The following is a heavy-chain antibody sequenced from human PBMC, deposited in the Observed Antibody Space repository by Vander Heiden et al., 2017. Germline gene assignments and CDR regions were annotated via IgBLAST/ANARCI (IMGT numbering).Heavy chain of an antibody. D-gene: IGHD7-27*01. V-gene: IGHV3-23*01. CDR3: AKDLHFWAACDV. Sequence: EVQLLESGGGLVQPGGSLRLSCAASGFTFGSNAMSWVRQAPGKGLEWVSGIGSDYDTHSADSVKGRFTISRDNSKNTLYLQVNSLRAEDTAVYYCAKDLHFWAACDVWGQGTTVTVSS. CDR1: GFTFGSNA. J-gene: IGHJ6*02. CDR2: IGSDYDT.